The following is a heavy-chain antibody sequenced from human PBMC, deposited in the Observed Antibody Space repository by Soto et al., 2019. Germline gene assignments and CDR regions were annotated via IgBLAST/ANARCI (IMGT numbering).Heavy chain of an antibody. CDR2: IKEEGSEI. D-gene: IGHD4-17*01. CDR3: ASPGAVTSGWDR. J-gene: IGHJ5*02. CDR1: GLTLSYW. Sequence: EVQLVQSEGGLVQPGGSLRLSCTPSGLTLSYWMSWVRQAPGKGLECVANIKEEGSEIQYVDSVKGRFTISRDHAKHSLYLEMNRLRVEETAVYYCASPGAVTSGWDRWGQGTLVTVSS. V-gene: IGHV3-7*01.